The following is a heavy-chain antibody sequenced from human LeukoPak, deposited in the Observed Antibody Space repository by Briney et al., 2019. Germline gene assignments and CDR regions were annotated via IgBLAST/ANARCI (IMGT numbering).Heavy chain of an antibody. CDR1: GFTFSSYA. CDR3: AKDRWVGELPDY. V-gene: IGHV3-23*01. J-gene: IGHJ4*02. Sequence: GGSLGLCCAASGFTFSSYAMSWVRQAPGKGLEWVSAISGSGGSTYYADSVKGRFTISRDNSKNTLYLQMNSLRAEDTAVYYCAKDRWVGELPDYWGQGTLVTVSS. CDR2: ISGSGGST. D-gene: IGHD1-26*01.